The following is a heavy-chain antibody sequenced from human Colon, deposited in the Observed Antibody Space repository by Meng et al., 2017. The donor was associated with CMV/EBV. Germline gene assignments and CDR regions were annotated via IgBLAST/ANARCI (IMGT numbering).Heavy chain of an antibody. V-gene: IGHV3-30*02. D-gene: IGHD3-10*01. Sequence: GESLKISCTASGFTFSDYGMHWVRQTPDTGLEWVAYIRHVATDKYYVDSVKGRFTISRDNSKNTLYLQMYSLRPDDTAVYYCAKDIGTWTRGYYFDYWGQGTLVTVSS. CDR1: GFTFSDYG. J-gene: IGHJ4*02. CDR3: AKDIGTWTRGYYFDY. CDR2: IRHVATDK.